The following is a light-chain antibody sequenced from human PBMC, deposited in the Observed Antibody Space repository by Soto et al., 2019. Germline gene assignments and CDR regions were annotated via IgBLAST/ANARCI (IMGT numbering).Light chain of an antibody. CDR2: LNSDGSH. CDR3: QTWGTGSVV. Sequence: QPVLTQSPSASASLGASVKLTCTLSSGHSNFAIAWHQQQPEKGPRYLMKLNSDGSHIKGDGIPDRFSGSSSGAERYLTISSLQSEDEADYYCQTWGTGSVVFGGGIKLTVL. V-gene: IGLV4-69*01. CDR1: SGHSNFA. J-gene: IGLJ3*02.